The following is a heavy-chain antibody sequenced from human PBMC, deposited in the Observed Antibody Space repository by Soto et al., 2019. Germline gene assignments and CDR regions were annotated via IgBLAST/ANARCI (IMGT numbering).Heavy chain of an antibody. CDR1: GYRFTSYW. J-gene: IGHJ5*02. Sequence: PGESLKISCRTSGYRFTSYWISWVRQMPGKGLEWMGIIFPSDSDTRYSPSFQGQVTISADRSTSTVFLQWASLKASDTAVYFCARKDKSGYFNWFDPWGQGTLVTVSS. CDR3: ARKDKSGYFNWFDP. D-gene: IGHD3-22*01. V-gene: IGHV5-51*01. CDR2: IFPSDSDT.